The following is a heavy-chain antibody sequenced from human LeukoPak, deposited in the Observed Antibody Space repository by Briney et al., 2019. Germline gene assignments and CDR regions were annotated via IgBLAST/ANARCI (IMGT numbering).Heavy chain of an antibody. CDR1: GFTFSSYA. D-gene: IGHD4-17*01. Sequence: GGSLTLSCAASGFTFSSYAMHWVRQAPGKGLEWVAVISYDGSNKYYADSVKGRFTISRDNSKNTLYLQMNSLRAEDTAVYYCASITVTSDAFDIWGQGTMVTVSS. CDR3: ASITVTSDAFDI. CDR2: ISYDGSNK. V-gene: IGHV3-30-3*01. J-gene: IGHJ3*02.